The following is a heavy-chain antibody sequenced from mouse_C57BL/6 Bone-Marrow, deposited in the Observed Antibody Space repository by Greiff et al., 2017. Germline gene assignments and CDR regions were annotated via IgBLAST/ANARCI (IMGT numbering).Heavy chain of an antibody. CDR1: GYTFTDYE. Sequence: VQLQQSGAELVRPGASVTLSCKASGYTFTDYEMHWVKQTPVHGLEWIGAIDPETGGTAYNQKFKGKAILTADKSSSTAYMELRSLTSEDSAVYYCTRLGDFGDAMDYWGQGTSVTVSS. J-gene: IGHJ4*01. V-gene: IGHV1-15*01. CDR3: TRLGDFGDAMDY. CDR2: IDPETGGT.